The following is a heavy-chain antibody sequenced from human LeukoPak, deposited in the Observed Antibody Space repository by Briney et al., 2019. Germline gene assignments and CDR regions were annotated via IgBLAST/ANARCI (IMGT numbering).Heavy chain of an antibody. CDR1: GGSFSGYY. Sequence: SETLSLTCAVYGGSFSGYYWSWIRQPPGKGLEWIGEINHSGSTNYNPSLKSRVTISVDTSKNQFSLKLSSVTAADTAVYYCARVSGYSYGSPFDYWGQGTLVTVSS. CDR3: ARVSGYSYGSPFDY. CDR2: INHSGST. D-gene: IGHD5-18*01. J-gene: IGHJ4*02. V-gene: IGHV4-34*01.